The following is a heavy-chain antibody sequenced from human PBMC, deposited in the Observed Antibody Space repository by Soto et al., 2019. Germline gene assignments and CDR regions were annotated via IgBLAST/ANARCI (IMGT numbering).Heavy chain of an antibody. CDR1: GDSISSADYC. J-gene: IGHJ1*01. D-gene: IGHD2-21*02. V-gene: IGHV4-31*03. Sequence: SETLSLTCTVSGDSISSADYCWNWIRQHPGKGLEWIGFLCYSGTTYYNPSLKSRVTISKDTSTNQFSLKLSSVTAADTAVYHCARMLAYCGVDCFSGYFQQWGQGTLVTSPQ. CDR2: LCYSGTT. CDR3: ARMLAYCGVDCFSGYFQQ.